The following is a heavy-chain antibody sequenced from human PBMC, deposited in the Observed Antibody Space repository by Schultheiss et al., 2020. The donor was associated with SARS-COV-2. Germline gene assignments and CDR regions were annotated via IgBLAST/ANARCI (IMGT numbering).Heavy chain of an antibody. CDR3: AKWSSSSFYYYGMDV. V-gene: IGHV3-23*01. J-gene: IGHJ6*02. CDR1: GFTFDDYG. D-gene: IGHD6-13*01. Sequence: GESLKISCAASGFTFDDYGMSWVRQAPGKGLEWVASISGSGGSTYYADSVKGRFTISRENAKNSLYLQMNGLRAEDTAVYYCAKWSSSSFYYYGMDVWGQGTTVTVSS. CDR2: ISGSGGST.